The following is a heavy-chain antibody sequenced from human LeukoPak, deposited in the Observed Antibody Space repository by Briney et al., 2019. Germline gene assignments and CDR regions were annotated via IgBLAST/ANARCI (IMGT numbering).Heavy chain of an antibody. D-gene: IGHD3-22*01. Sequence: PGGSLRLSCAASGFTFSSNWMHWVRQAPGKGLEYVSAIVSNGDSTYYADSVKGRFTISRDNAKNTLYLQMSSLRPDDTAVYYCVNPGWYYDSSGYSYYYGMDVWGQGTTVTVSS. CDR1: GFTFSSNW. CDR3: VNPGWYYDSSGYSYYYGMDV. V-gene: IGHV3-64D*09. J-gene: IGHJ6*02. CDR2: IVSNGDST.